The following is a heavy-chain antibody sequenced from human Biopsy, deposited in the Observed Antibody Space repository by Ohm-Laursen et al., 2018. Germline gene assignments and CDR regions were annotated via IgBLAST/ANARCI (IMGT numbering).Heavy chain of an antibody. J-gene: IGHJ3*02. CDR2: TSYRAQWYN. Sequence: QTLSLTCAISGDSVSSNSAAWNWIRQSPSRGLEWLGRTSYRAQWYNDYAVSVKSRITINPDTSKNQFSLQLNSVTPEDTAVYYCARDTIGYDSSGYYYGDGFDMWGQGTMVTVSS. V-gene: IGHV6-1*01. CDR1: GDSVSSNSAA. D-gene: IGHD3-22*01. CDR3: ARDTIGYDSSGYYYGDGFDM.